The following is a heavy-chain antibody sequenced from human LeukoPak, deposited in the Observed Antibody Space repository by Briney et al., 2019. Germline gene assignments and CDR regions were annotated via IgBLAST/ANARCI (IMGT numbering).Heavy chain of an antibody. CDR1: GFTFSSYS. D-gene: IGHD3-22*01. V-gene: IGHV3-21*01. CDR2: ISSSSSYI. Sequence: GGSLRLSYADSGFTFSSYSINWVRQAPGQGLEWVASISSSSSYIYYADSVKGRFSISRDNAKNSLYLQMNSLRAEDTAVYYCARVLYYGSSGSIDYWGQGTLVTVSS. J-gene: IGHJ4*02. CDR3: ARVLYYGSSGSIDY.